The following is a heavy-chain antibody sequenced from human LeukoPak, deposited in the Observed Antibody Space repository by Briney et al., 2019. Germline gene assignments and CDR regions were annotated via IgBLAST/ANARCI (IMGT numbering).Heavy chain of an antibody. Sequence: PSETLSLTCAVYGGSFSGYYWSWIRQPPGKGLEWVSAISGSGGSTYYADSVKGRFTISRDNSKNTLYLQMNSLRAEDTAVYYCAKQRGYSSSWYSFDYWGQGTLVTVSS. J-gene: IGHJ4*02. D-gene: IGHD6-13*01. CDR1: GGSFSGYY. CDR2: ISGSGGST. V-gene: IGHV3-23*01. CDR3: AKQRGYSSSWYSFDY.